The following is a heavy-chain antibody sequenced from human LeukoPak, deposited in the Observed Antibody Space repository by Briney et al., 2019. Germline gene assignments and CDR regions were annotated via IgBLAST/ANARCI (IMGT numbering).Heavy chain of an antibody. CDR2: ISYDGGNK. J-gene: IGHJ5*02. CDR3: ARQAVADNWFDP. D-gene: IGHD6-19*01. V-gene: IGHV3-30-3*01. CDR1: GFTFSNYA. Sequence: GGSLRLSCATSGFTFSNYAIHWVRQAPGKGLEWVAVISYDGGNKYYADSVKGRFTISRDNSKNTLYLQMNALRVEDTAVYYCARQAVADNWFDPWGQGTLVTVSS.